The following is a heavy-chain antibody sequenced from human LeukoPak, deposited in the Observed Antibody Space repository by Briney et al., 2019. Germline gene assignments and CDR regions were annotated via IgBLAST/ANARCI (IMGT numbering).Heavy chain of an antibody. J-gene: IGHJ2*01. CDR2: TYYRSRWYN. CDR1: GDSLSSNTAA. Sequence: PSRTLSLTCVISGDSLSSNTAACDWARQSPSRGLEWLGRTYYRSRWYNEYAVSVRSRTNINADTYKNHFSLQLNSVTPEDTAVYYCARDIFYLDVWGRGTRVTVSS. CDR3: ARDIFYLDV. V-gene: IGHV6-1*01.